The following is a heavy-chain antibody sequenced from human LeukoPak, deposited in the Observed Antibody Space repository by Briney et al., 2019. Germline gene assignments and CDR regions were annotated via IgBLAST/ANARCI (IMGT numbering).Heavy chain of an antibody. D-gene: IGHD3-22*01. J-gene: IGHJ6*03. CDR2: IIPIFGTA. CDR1: GGTFSSYA. Sequence: GASVTVSCKASGGTFSSYAISWVRQAPGQGLEWMGGIIPIFGTANYAQKFQGRVTITTDESTSTAYMELSSLRSEDTAVYYCARGYDSSGYYYPDNYYYYYMDVWGKGTTVTVSS. V-gene: IGHV1-69*05. CDR3: ARGYDSSGYYYPDNYYYYYMDV.